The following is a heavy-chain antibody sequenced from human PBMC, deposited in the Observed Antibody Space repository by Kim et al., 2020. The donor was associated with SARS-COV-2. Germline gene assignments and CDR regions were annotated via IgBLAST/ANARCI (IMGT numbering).Heavy chain of an antibody. J-gene: IGHJ4*02. Sequence: PPLKSRVTISVATSKTQFSLKLGSVPAADTAVYYCARQGCSSTSCYNFDYWGQGTLVTVSS. D-gene: IGHD2-2*02. CDR3: ARQGCSSTSCYNFDY. V-gene: IGHV4-59*08.